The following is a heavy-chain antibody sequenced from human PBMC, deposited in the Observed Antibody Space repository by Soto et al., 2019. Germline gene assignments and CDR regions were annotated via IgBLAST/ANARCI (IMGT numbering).Heavy chain of an antibody. V-gene: IGHV4-39*01. CDR2: IYYSGST. J-gene: IGHJ3*01. CDR3: AMAEVTSDAFDF. CDR1: GGSISSSIYY. Sequence: SETLSLTCTVAGGSISSSIYYCGWIRQPPGKGLEWIGSIYYSGSTYYNPSLKSRVTISVDTSKNQLSLTLSSVTAADTAVYYCAMAEVTSDAFDFWCQETMVTVSS.